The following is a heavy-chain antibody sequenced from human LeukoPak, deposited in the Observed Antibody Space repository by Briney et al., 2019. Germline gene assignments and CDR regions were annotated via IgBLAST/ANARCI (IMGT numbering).Heavy chain of an antibody. Sequence: PSETLSLTCTVSGGSISSYYWSWIRQPPGKGLEWIGYIYYSGSTNYNPSLKSRVTISVDTSKNQFSLKLSSVTAADTAVYYCARVHYDFWSGYYNWFDPWGQGTLVTVSS. D-gene: IGHD3-3*01. CDR3: ARVHYDFWSGYYNWFDP. CDR2: IYYSGST. CDR1: GGSISSYY. V-gene: IGHV4-59*01. J-gene: IGHJ5*02.